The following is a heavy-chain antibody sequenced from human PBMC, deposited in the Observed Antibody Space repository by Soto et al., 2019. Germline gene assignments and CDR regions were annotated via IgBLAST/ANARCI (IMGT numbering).Heavy chain of an antibody. Sequence: GGSLRLSCAASGFTFSDYYMSWIRQAPGKGLEWVSYISSSGSTIYYADSVKGRVTITRDTSANTAYLELSNLRSEDTAVYYCARPVDTAPNWFDPWGQGTLVTVSS. CDR3: ARPVDTAPNWFDP. V-gene: IGHV3-11*04. CDR1: GFTFSDYY. J-gene: IGHJ5*02. D-gene: IGHD5-18*01. CDR2: ISSSGSTI.